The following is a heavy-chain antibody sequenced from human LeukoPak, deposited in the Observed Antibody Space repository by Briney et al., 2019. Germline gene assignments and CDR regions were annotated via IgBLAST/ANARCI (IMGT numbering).Heavy chain of an antibody. D-gene: IGHD5-12*01. V-gene: IGHV4-34*01. CDR1: GGSFSGYY. Sequence: PSETLSLTCAVYGGSFSGYYWSWIRQPPGKGLEWIGEINHSGSTNYNPSLKSRVTISVDTSKNQFSLKLSSVTAADTAVYYCCGYSGLTAAFDIWGQGTMVTVSS. J-gene: IGHJ3*02. CDR3: CGYSGLTAAFDI. CDR2: INHSGST.